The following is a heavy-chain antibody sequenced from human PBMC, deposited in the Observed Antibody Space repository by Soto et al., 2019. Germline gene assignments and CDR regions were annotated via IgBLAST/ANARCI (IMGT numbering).Heavy chain of an antibody. J-gene: IGHJ5*02. CDR3: ARVPDR. Sequence: SETLSLTCAVSGSSISSGGYSWSWIRQPPGKGLEWIGYIYHSGSTYYNPSLKSRVTISVDRSKNQFSLKLSSVTAADTAVYYCARVPDRWGQGTLVTVPS. V-gene: IGHV4-30-2*01. CDR1: GSSISSGGYS. D-gene: IGHD2-2*01. CDR2: IYHSGST.